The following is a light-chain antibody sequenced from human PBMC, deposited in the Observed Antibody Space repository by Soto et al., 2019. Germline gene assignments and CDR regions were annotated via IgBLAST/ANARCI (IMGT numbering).Light chain of an antibody. J-gene: IGLJ2*01. CDR1: NSDIGGYNS. V-gene: IGLV2-14*01. CDR3: TSYTSVTIVV. Sequence: QLVLTQPASVSGSPGQSITISCTGSNSDIGGYNSVSWYQQHPGKAPKLLIFGVTNRPSGVSDRFSGSKSGNTASLTISALQAEDEADYYCTSYTSVTIVVFGGGTKLTVL. CDR2: GVT.